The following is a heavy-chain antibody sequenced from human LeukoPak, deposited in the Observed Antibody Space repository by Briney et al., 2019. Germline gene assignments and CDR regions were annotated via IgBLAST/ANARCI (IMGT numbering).Heavy chain of an antibody. V-gene: IGHV4-34*01. CDR2: INHSRST. CDR1: GFTFSSYV. CDR3: ARGGQRRIVATRGGGWFDP. J-gene: IGHJ5*02. Sequence: GSLRLSCAASGFTFSSYVMSWIRQPPGKGLEWIGEINHSRSTNYNPSLKSRVTISLHTSKNKFSLKMSSVTAADTAVYYCARGGQRRIVATRGGGWFDPWGQGTLVTVSS. D-gene: IGHD5-12*01.